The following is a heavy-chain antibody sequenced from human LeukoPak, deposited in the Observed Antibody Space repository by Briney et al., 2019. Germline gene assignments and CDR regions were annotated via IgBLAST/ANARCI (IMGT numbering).Heavy chain of an antibody. J-gene: IGHJ5*02. CDR1: GGSINSSSYY. CDR2: IYYSGNS. V-gene: IGHV4-39*01. CDR3: ARAGYSYGFSGNWWFDP. Sequence: SETLSLTCTVSGGSINSSSYYWGWIRQPPGKGLEWIGSIYYSGNSYYNPSLKSRVTISVDTSKNQFSLKLSSVTAADTAVYYCARAGYSYGFSGNWWFDPWGQGTLVTVSS. D-gene: IGHD5-18*01.